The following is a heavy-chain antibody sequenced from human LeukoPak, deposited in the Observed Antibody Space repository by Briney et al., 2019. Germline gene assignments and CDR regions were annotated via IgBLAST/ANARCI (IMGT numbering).Heavy chain of an antibody. CDR2: ISGSAI. CDR3: VRVKGSYFDY. CDR1: GFTFSSYG. V-gene: IGHV3-48*01. J-gene: IGHJ4*02. D-gene: IGHD2-15*01. Sequence: PGGSLRLSCAASGFTFSSYGMHWVRQAPGKGLEWVSAISGSAIYYVDSVKGRFTVSRDNAKNSLFLQMNSPRAEDTAVYYCVRVKGSYFDYWGQGALVTVSS.